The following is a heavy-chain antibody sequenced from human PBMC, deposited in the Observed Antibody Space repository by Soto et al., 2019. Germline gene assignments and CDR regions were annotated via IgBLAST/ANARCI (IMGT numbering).Heavy chain of an antibody. CDR2: ISSGSSDT. J-gene: IGHJ4*01. CDR3: ARVAY. Sequence: PGGSLRLSCEASGLTSGRVRMNCVRQVPGKAHEWVASISSGSSDTWYADSVNGRFIISRHNAQHALFLHMNTLRPADPAMSDLARVAYWGPVTQVTVSS. V-gene: IGHV3-21*04. CDR1: GLTSGRVR.